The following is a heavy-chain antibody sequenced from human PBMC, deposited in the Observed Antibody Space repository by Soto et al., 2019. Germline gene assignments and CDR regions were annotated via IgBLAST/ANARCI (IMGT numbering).Heavy chain of an antibody. CDR3: ARGSYYGSGSYYNWFDP. V-gene: IGHV1-69*13. Sequence: VASVKVSCKASGGTFSNYGISWVRQAPGQGLEWMGGIIPIFSTAIYAQKFQGRVTITADESTSTAYMDLSSLRSEDTAVYFCARGSYYGSGSYYNWFDPWGQGXLVTVYS. CDR2: IIPIFSTA. J-gene: IGHJ5*02. CDR1: GGTFSNYG. D-gene: IGHD3-10*01.